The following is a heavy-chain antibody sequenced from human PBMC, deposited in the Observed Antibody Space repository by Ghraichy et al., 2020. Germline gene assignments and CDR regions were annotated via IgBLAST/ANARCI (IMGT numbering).Heavy chain of an antibody. J-gene: IGHJ3*02. CDR3: AHSGIKASRGVHAFDI. CDR2: IYWDDDK. V-gene: IGHV2-5*02. Sequence: SGPTLVKPTQTLTLTCTFSGFSLSTSGVGVGWIRQPPGKALEWLALIYWDDDKRYSPSLKSRLTITKDTSKNQVVLTMTNMDPVDTATYYCAHSGIKASRGVHAFDIWGQGTMVTVSS. D-gene: IGHD3-10*01. CDR1: GFSLSTSGVG.